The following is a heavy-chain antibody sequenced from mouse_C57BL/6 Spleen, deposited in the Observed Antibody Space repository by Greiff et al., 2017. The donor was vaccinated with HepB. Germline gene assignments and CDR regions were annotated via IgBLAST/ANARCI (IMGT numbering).Heavy chain of an antibody. J-gene: IGHJ4*01. CDR2: INYDGSST. CDR3: ARIYYYGSRAYYYAMDY. Sequence: DVMLVESEGGLVQPGSSMKLSCTASGFTFSDYYMAWVRQVPEKGLEWVANINYDGSSTYYLDSLKSRFIISRDNAKNILYLQMSSLKSEDTATYYCARIYYYGSRAYYYAMDYWGQGTSVTVSS. V-gene: IGHV5-16*01. CDR1: GFTFSDYY. D-gene: IGHD1-1*01.